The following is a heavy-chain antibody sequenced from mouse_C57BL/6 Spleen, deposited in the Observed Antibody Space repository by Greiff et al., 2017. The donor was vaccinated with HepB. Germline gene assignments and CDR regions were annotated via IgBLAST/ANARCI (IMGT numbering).Heavy chain of an antibody. CDR3: ARWGDCYYLAWFAY. J-gene: IGHJ3*01. V-gene: IGHV1-52*01. CDR2: IDPSDSET. Sequence: QVQLQQPGAELVRPGSSVKLSCKASGYTFTSYWMHWVKQRPIQGLEWIGNIDPSDSETHYNQKFKDKATLTVDKSSRTAYMQLSSLTAEDSAVYYCARWGDCYYLAWFAYWGQGTLVTVSA. D-gene: IGHD2-3*01. CDR1: GYTFTSYW.